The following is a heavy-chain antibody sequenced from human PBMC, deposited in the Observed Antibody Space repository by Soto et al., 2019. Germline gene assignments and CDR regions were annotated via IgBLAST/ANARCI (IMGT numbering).Heavy chain of an antibody. CDR2: IDLRGTTT. Sequence: EVQLLESGGDLVQPGGSLRLSCAASGFSFSDYSMNWVRQAPGKGLEWVSFIDLRGTTTYYRDSVKGRFTISKDESMNTVYLQMNSLRVEDAGVYYCTKDSVPDGIYSFDYWGQGALVTVSS. D-gene: IGHD6-13*01. CDR3: TKDSVPDGIYSFDY. J-gene: IGHJ4*02. V-gene: IGHV3-23*03. CDR1: GFSFSDYS.